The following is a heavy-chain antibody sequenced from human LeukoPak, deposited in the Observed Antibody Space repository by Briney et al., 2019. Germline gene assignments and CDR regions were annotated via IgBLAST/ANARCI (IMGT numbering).Heavy chain of an antibody. Sequence: AASVKVSCKASGYTFTSYDINWVRQATGQGLEWMGWMNPNSGNTGYAQKLQGRVTMTTDTSASTAYMELSSLRSEDTAVYYCAREEGHYGDYVDYWGQGTLVTVSS. J-gene: IGHJ4*02. CDR2: MNPNSGNT. CDR1: GYTFTSYD. CDR3: AREEGHYGDYVDY. D-gene: IGHD4-17*01. V-gene: IGHV1-8*01.